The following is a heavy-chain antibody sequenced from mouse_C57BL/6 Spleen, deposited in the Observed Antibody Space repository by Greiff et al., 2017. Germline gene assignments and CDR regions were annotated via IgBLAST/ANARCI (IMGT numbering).Heavy chain of an antibody. V-gene: IGHV5-16*01. D-gene: IGHD2-5*01. Sequence: EVQLMESEGGLVQPGSSMKLSCIASGFTFSDYYMAWVRQVPEKGLEWVANINYDGSSTYYLDSLKSRFIISRDNAKNILYLQMSSLKSEDTATYYCARGYSNYAYFDYWGQGTTLTVSS. CDR2: INYDGSST. J-gene: IGHJ2*01. CDR3: ARGYSNYAYFDY. CDR1: GFTFSDYY.